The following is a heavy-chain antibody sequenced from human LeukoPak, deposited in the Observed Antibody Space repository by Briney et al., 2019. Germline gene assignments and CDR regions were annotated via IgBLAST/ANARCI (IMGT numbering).Heavy chain of an antibody. V-gene: IGHV3-21*01. CDR1: GFTFSSYA. D-gene: IGHD1-14*01. J-gene: IGHJ5*02. CDR3: ARDITGPHWFDP. CDR2: ISSSSSYI. Sequence: GGSLRLSCAASGFTFSSYAMSWVRQAPGKGLEWVSSISSSSSYIYYADSVKGRFTISRDNAKNSLYLQMNSLRAEDTAVYYCARDITGPHWFDPWGQGTLVTVSS.